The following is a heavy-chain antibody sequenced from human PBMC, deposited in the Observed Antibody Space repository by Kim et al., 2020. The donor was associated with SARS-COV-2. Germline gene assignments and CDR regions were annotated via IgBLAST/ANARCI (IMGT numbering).Heavy chain of an antibody. V-gene: IGHV3-15*01. D-gene: IGHD6-19*01. CDR2: IKSKSEGEPT. Sequence: GGSLRLSCAASGFTFTDAWMSWVRQAAGKGLEWVGRIKSKSEGEPTDYAAPVKGRFTISRDDSKNTLYLQMNSLKTEDTAVYYCTTGPFRSAWKYYYDYWGQGTLVTVSS. CDR3: TTGPFRSAWKYYYDY. CDR1: GFTFTDAW. J-gene: IGHJ4*02.